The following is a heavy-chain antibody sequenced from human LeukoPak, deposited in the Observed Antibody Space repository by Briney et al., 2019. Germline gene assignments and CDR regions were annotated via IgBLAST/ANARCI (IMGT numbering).Heavy chain of an antibody. J-gene: IGHJ3*02. CDR1: GFTFSSYW. CDR2: IYSGGST. CDR3: ASSRTRDAFDI. V-gene: IGHV3-53*04. D-gene: IGHD2-2*01. Sequence: GGSLRLSCAASGFTFSSYWMNWVRQAPGKGLEWVSVIYSGGSTYYADSVKGRFTISRHNSKNTLYLQMNSLRAEDTAVYYCASSRTRDAFDIWGQGTMVTVSS.